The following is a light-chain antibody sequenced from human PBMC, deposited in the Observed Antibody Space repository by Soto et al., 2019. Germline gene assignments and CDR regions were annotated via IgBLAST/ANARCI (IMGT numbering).Light chain of an antibody. Sequence: QSALTQPASVAGSPGQSITISRTGTSSDVGGYNYFSWYQQHPGQVPKLTIYEVTNRPSGVSSRFSGSKSGNTAALTISGRQAEDEADYYCSSYTNSDTWVFGGGTKLAVL. J-gene: IGLJ3*02. CDR1: SSDVGGYNY. CDR2: EVT. V-gene: IGLV2-14*01. CDR3: SSYTNSDTWV.